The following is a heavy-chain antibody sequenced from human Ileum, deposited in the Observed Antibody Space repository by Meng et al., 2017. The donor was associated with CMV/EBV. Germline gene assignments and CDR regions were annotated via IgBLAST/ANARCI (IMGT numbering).Heavy chain of an antibody. J-gene: IGHJ4*02. CDR1: GDSVSSNSVT. CDR3: TRAYYYDSSGYYDY. Sequence: VLLQQSGPGLVKPPQTLSLTCAISGDSVSSNSVTWNWIRQSPSRGLEWLGRTYYRSKWYNDYAVSVKSRITINPDTSKNQFSLQLNSMTPEDTAVYYCTRAYYYDSSGYYDYWGQGTLVTVSS. D-gene: IGHD3-22*01. V-gene: IGHV6-1*01. CDR2: TYYRSKWYN.